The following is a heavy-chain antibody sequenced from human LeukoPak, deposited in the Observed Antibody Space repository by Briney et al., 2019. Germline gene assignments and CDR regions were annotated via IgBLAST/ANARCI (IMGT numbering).Heavy chain of an antibody. V-gene: IGHV3-64*01. D-gene: IGHD3-10*01. CDR1: GFTFSSAA. CDR3: ARGPGSGKYYLTY. Sequence: GGTLRLSCAASGFTFSSAAMPWVRQAPGKGLEYVAAIRSDGGNTYYGNSVKGRFTISRDNSKDTPYLQVGSLRAEDTAVYYCARGPGSGKYYLTYWGQGTLVTVAS. CDR2: IRSDGGNT. J-gene: IGHJ4*02.